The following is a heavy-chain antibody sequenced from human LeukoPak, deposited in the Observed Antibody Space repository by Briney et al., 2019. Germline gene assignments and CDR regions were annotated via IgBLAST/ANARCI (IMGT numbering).Heavy chain of an antibody. J-gene: IGHJ6*02. CDR1: GFTFSSYG. CDR2: ISRSSNTI. CDR3: ARQVTYHDISTVLGDAMDV. Sequence: PGGSLRLSCAASGFTFSSYGMSWVRQAPGKGLEWLSYISRSSNTIQYVGSVRGRFTISRDNARNSLYLQVNSLRAEDTAVYYCARQVTYHDISTVLGDAMDVWGQGTTVIVSS. V-gene: IGHV3-48*04. D-gene: IGHD3-9*01.